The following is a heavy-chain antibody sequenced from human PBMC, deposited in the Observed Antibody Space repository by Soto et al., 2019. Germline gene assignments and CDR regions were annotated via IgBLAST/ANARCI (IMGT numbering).Heavy chain of an antibody. J-gene: IGHJ6*02. Sequence: GGSLRLSCAASGFTFSSYSMNGVRHAPGTGLEWVSSISSSSSSYIYYADAVKGRFTISRDNAKNSLYLQMNSLRAEDTAVYYCAKDLRRYGMDVWGQGTTVTVSS. D-gene: IGHD3-10*01. CDR2: ISSSSSSYI. CDR3: AKDLRRYGMDV. V-gene: IGHV3-21*01. CDR1: GFTFSSYS.